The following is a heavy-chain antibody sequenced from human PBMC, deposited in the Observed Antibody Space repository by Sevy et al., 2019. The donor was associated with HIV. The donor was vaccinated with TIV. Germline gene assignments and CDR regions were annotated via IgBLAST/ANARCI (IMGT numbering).Heavy chain of an antibody. V-gene: IGHV3-33*01. J-gene: IGHJ4*02. CDR1: GFSFSDYG. CDR2: IWYDGINK. CDR3: ARGNLLPMIISMLRGALSYNFDL. Sequence: GGSLRLSCEVFGFSFSDYGMHWVRQAPGKGLEWVAAIWYDGINKYFADSVKCRFTISRDNAKKVLYLQMNSVRDEDTAIYYCARGNLLPMIISMLRGALSYNFDLWGQGTLVTVSS. D-gene: IGHD3-10*01.